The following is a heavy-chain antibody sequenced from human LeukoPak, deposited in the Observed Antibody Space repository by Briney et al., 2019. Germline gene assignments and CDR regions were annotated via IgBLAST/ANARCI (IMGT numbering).Heavy chain of an antibody. CDR2: IYYSGST. V-gene: IGHV4-30-4*08. Sequence: SQTLSLTCNVSGDSISSGDSYWSWSRQPPGKGLEWIGYIYYSGSTSYNPSLKSRVTISINTSNNQFSLRLSSVTAADTAVYYCARDIRQLVRSAFDIWGQGTMVTVSS. J-gene: IGHJ3*02. CDR3: ARDIRQLVRSAFDI. D-gene: IGHD6-6*01. CDR1: GDSISSGDSY.